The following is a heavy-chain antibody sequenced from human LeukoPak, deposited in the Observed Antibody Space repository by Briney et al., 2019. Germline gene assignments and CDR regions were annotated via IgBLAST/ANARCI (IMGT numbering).Heavy chain of an antibody. CDR1: GFTFSSYS. Sequence: GRSMRLYCAASGFTFSSYSMNWVRQAPGKGLEWVSSISSSTSYIYYADSVKARFTISRDNAKNSLYLQMNSLRAEDTAVYYCARDNMVYHYWGQGTLVTVSS. V-gene: IGHV3-21*01. J-gene: IGHJ4*02. D-gene: IGHD2-8*01. CDR3: ARDNMVYHY. CDR2: ISSSTSYI.